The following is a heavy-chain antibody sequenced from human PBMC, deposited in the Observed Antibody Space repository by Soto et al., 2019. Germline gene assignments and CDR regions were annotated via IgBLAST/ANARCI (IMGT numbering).Heavy chain of an antibody. Sequence: QVQVVQSGAEVKKPGASVKVSCKASGYTFTSYAMHWVRQAPGQRLEWMGWINPGNGNTKNSQKFQGRVTITRDTFASTAYMELSSLRSQDTPVYYCAGRASAVTTFYFDLWGRGTLVTVSS. V-gene: IGHV1-3*01. CDR1: GYTFTSYA. D-gene: IGHD4-17*01. J-gene: IGHJ2*01. CDR3: AGRASAVTTFYFDL. CDR2: INPGNGNT.